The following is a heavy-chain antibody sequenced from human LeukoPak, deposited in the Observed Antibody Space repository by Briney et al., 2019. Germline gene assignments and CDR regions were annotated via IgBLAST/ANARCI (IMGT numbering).Heavy chain of an antibody. D-gene: IGHD4-23*01. CDR2: IKSKTDGGTT. J-gene: IGHJ3*02. V-gene: IGHV3-15*01. Sequence: PSETLSLTCAVYGGSFSGYYWSWVRQAPGKGLEWVGRIKSKTDGGTTDYAAPVKRRFTISRDDSKNTLYLQMNSLKTEDTAVYYCTTVDGGGNPDDAFDIWGQGTMVTVSS. CDR1: GGSFSGYY. CDR3: TTVDGGGNPDDAFDI.